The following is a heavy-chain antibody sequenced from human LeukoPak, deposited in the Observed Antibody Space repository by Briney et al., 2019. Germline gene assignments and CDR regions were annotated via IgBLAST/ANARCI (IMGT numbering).Heavy chain of an antibody. CDR1: GWPGRRWRFQ. J-gene: IGHJ4*02. V-gene: IGHV4-39*01. D-gene: IGHD3-10*01. CDR3: ARHGGYGSGTTDFFDT. CDR2: IYYDGTT. Sequence: LETLSLTLPGPGWPGRRWRFQWGWVRQPPGKGPEGVGGIYYDGTTYYNPSLKSRVTVYVDTSKNQFSLRLTSATAADTAVYYCARHGGYGSGTTDFFDTWGQGTLVTVSS.